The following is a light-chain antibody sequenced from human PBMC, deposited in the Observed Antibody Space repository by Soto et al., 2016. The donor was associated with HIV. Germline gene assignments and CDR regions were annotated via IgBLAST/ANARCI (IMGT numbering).Light chain of an antibody. V-gene: IGKV1-9*01. CDR1: QGISSY. J-gene: IGKJ1*01. CDR3: QQLNSYHTWT. Sequence: DIQLTQSPSFLPASVGDRVTITCRASQGISSYLAWYQQKPGKAPKLLIYAASTLQSGVPSKFSGSGSGTEFTLTISSPQPXDFATYSCQQLNSYHTWTFGQGTKVEIK. CDR2: AAS.